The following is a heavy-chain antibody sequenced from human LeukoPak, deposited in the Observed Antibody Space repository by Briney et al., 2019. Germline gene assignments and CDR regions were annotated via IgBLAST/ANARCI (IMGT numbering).Heavy chain of an antibody. J-gene: IGHJ4*02. CDR3: ASWGEGALDN. Sequence: GGSLRLSCAASGFTFDDSGMSWVRQAPGKGLEWVSGINWTGGSTGYADSVKGRFTISRDNAKKSLYLQMNSLRVEDTGVYYCASWGEGALDNWGQGTLVTVSS. CDR2: INWTGGST. V-gene: IGHV3-20*04. D-gene: IGHD1-26*01. CDR1: GFTFDDSG.